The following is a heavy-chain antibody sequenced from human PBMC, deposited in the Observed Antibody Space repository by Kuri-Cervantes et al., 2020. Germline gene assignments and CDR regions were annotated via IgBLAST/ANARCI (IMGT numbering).Heavy chain of an antibody. CDR1: GYTFTSYG. V-gene: IGHV1-18*01. CDR3: ARGGPIVVVPAAMPSFFMDV. Sequence: ASVKVYCKASGYTFTSYGISWVRQAPGQGLEWMGWISAYNGNTNYAQKLQGRVTMTTDTSTSTAYMELSSLRPEDTAVYYCARGGPIVVVPAAMPSFFMDVWGKGTTVTVSS. D-gene: IGHD2-2*01. J-gene: IGHJ6*03. CDR2: ISAYNGNT.